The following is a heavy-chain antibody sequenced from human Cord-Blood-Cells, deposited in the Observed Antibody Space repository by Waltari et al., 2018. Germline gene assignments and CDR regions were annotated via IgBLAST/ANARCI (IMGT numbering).Heavy chain of an antibody. CDR1: GSTFSSSW. CDR3: AREHIVVVTAIDY. Sequence: EVQLVESGGGLVQTGGSLRLSCAVSGSTFSSSWMHWVRQAPGKGLVWVSRINSDGSSTSYADSVKGRFTISRDNAKNTLYLQMNSLRAEDTAVYYCAREHIVVVTAIDYWGQGTLVTVSS. CDR2: INSDGSST. J-gene: IGHJ4*02. V-gene: IGHV3-74*01. D-gene: IGHD2-21*02.